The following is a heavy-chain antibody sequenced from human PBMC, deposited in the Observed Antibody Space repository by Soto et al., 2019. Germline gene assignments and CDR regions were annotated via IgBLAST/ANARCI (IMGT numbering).Heavy chain of an antibody. CDR2: ISGSGGST. J-gene: IGHJ5*02. V-gene: IGHV3-23*01. Sequence: GSLRLSCAASGFTFSSYAMSWVRQAPGKGLEWVSAISGSGGSTYYADSVKGRFTISRDNSKNTLYLQMNSLRAEDTAVYYCAKRPGPDSSSWYVAWSDPWGQGTLVTVSS. CDR3: AKRPGPDSSSWYVAWSDP. CDR1: GFTFSSYA. D-gene: IGHD6-13*01.